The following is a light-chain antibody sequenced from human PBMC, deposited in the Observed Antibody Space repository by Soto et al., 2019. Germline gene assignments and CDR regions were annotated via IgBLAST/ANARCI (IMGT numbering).Light chain of an antibody. CDR1: SSDVGRYNY. J-gene: IGLJ2*01. CDR2: EVS. CDR3: SSYTSSSTVV. V-gene: IGLV2-14*01. Sequence: QSVLTQPASVSGSPGQSITIPCTGTSSDVGRYNYVSWNQQHPGKAPKLTIYEVSNRPSGVSNRFSGSKSANTASLTISGLQAEDEADYYCSSYTSSSTVVFGGGTKLTVL.